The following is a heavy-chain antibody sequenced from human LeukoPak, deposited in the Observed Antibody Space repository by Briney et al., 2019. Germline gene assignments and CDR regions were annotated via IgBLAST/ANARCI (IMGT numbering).Heavy chain of an antibody. D-gene: IGHD4-17*01. Sequence: SETLSLTCTVSGGSISSGSYYWRWLRQPAGKGLEWLGRIYTSGSTNYNPSLKSRVTISVDTSKNQFSLKLSSVTAADTAVYYCARENSYGDYIDYWGQGTLVTVSS. CDR2: IYTSGST. J-gene: IGHJ4*02. CDR3: ARENSYGDYIDY. V-gene: IGHV4-61*02. CDR1: GGSISSGSYY.